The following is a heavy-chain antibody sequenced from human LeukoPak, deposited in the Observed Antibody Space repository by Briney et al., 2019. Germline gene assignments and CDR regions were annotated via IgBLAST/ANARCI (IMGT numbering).Heavy chain of an antibody. CDR2: INDGVGRT. CDR1: GFTFSNYA. V-gene: IGHV3-23*01. J-gene: IGHJ4*02. CDR3: AKDLRPHGLRFLEWLSFDY. Sequence: GGSLRLSCSASGFTFSNYAMSWVRQAPGRGLEWVSCINDGVGRTFYADAVRGRFTISRDNSKNTLYLQMNSLRAEDTAVYYCAKDLRPHGLRFLEWLSFDYWGQGTLVTVSS. D-gene: IGHD3-3*01.